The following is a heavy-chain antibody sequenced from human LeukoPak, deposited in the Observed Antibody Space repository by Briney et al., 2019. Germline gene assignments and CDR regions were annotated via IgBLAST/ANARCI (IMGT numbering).Heavy chain of an antibody. V-gene: IGHV1-69*05. CDR1: GGTFSKFG. J-gene: IGHJ6*03. CDR2: IIPMFGAA. Sequence: GSSVKVSCKASGGTFSKFGISWVRQAPGEGLEWMGGIIPMFGAANYAQKLQGRVTITTDESTTTAHMELISLTSDDTAVYFCATEGPNYYMDVWGKGTTVTVSS. CDR3: ATEGPNYYMDV.